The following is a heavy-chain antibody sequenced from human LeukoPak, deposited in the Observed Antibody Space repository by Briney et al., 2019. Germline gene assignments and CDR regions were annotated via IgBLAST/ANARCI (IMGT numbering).Heavy chain of an antibody. CDR1: GFTFSNYV. CDR2: MTGGGDST. J-gene: IGHJ4*02. Sequence: GGSLRLSCAASGFTFSNYVMSWVRQAAGKGREWVSAMTGGGDSTYYADSVKGRLTISRDNSKNTVYLQMNSLRADDTAVYYCAKDGRGTSCFDYWGQGTLVTVSS. CDR3: AKDGRGTSCFDY. D-gene: IGHD2-2*01. V-gene: IGHV3-23*01.